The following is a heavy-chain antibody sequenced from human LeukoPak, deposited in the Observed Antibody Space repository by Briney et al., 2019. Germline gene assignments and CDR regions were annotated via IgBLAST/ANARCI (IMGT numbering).Heavy chain of an antibody. D-gene: IGHD1-26*01. CDR2: IKEDGSEK. CDR1: GFTFSDFW. CDR3: ARETGSYYAFDI. Sequence: GGSLRLSCAASGFTFSDFWMSWVRQAPGKGLEWVANIKEDGSEKNYVDSVKGRFTISRDNAKNSLYLQMNSLRAEDTAVYYCARETGSYYAFDIWGQGTMVTVSS. J-gene: IGHJ3*02. V-gene: IGHV3-7*01.